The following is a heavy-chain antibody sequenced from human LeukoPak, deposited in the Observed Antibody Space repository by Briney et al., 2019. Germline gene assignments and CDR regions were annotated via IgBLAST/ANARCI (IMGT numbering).Heavy chain of an antibody. J-gene: IGHJ4*02. CDR1: GYTFTDYY. CDR2: INPNNGGT. Sequence: GASVKVSCKASGYTFTDYYMHWVRQAPGQGLEWMGWINPNNGGTNYAQRFQGRVTMTRDTSISTAYMELSRLRSDDTAVYYCARIINDYIWGSYRTYYFDYWGRGTLVTVSS. V-gene: IGHV1-2*02. D-gene: IGHD3-16*02. CDR3: ARIINDYIWGSYRTYYFDY.